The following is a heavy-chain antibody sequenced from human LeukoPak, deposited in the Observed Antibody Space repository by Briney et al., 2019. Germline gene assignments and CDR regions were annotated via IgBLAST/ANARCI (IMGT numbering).Heavy chain of an antibody. Sequence: GGSLRLSCAASGFTFSDYYMSWIRQAPGKGLEWVSYISSSGSTIYYADSVEGRFTISRDNAKNSLYLQMNSLRAEDTAVYYCARDRDLTGYSSSWYYYHYYYYGMDVWGQGTTVTVSS. V-gene: IGHV3-11*01. D-gene: IGHD6-13*01. CDR2: ISSSGSTI. CDR3: ARDRDLTGYSSSWYYYHYYYYGMDV. J-gene: IGHJ6*02. CDR1: GFTFSDYY.